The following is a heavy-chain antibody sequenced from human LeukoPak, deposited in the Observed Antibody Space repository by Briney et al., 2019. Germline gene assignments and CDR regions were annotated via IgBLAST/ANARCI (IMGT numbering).Heavy chain of an antibody. J-gene: IGHJ4*02. CDR1: GFTFSSYS. CDR2: ISSSSSYI. V-gene: IGHV3-21*01. Sequence: PGGSLRLSCAASGFTFSSYSMNWVRQAPGKGLEWVSSISSSSSYIYYADSVKGRFTISRDNSKNTLYLQMNSLRAEDTAVYYCARDSGSAVRGVINYLDWGQGTLVTVSS. CDR3: ARDSGSAVRGVINYLD. D-gene: IGHD3-10*01.